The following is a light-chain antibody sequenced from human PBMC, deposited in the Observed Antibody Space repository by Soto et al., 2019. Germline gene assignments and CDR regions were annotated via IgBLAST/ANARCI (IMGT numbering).Light chain of an antibody. CDR2: DAS. CDR3: QQRFNCQVT. V-gene: IGKV3D-20*02. CDR1: QSVSSSF. J-gene: IGKJ5*01. Sequence: EIVMTQSPVTLSLYPGERATLSCRASQSVSSSFLAWYQQKPGQAPRLLIYDASNRATGIPARFSGSGSGTDFTLTISSLEPEDFAVYYCQQRFNCQVTFGQGTRLEIK.